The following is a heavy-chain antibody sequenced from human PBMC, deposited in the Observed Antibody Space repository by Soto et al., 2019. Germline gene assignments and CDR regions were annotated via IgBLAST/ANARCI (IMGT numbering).Heavy chain of an antibody. CDR3: AADSRGYENYYYGMDV. Sequence: PVKVSCKASGFTFTSSAMQWVRQARGQRLEWIGWIVVGSGNTNYAQKFQERVTITRDMSTSTAYMELSSLRSEDTAVYYCAADSRGYENYYYGMDVWGQGTTVTVSS. CDR1: GFTFTSSA. V-gene: IGHV1-58*02. CDR2: IVVGSGNT. D-gene: IGHD5-12*01. J-gene: IGHJ6*02.